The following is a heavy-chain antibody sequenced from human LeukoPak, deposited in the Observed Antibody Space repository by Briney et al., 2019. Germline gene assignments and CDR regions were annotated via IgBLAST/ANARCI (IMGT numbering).Heavy chain of an antibody. V-gene: IGHV3-74*01. CDR2: INSDGSST. CDR1: GFTFSSYW. CDR3: ARARYGGNFYFDY. Sequence: GGSLRLSCAASGFTFSSYWMHWVRQAPGKGLVWVSRINSDGSSTSYADSVKGRFTISRDNAKNTLYLQMNSLRAEDTAVYYCARARYGGNFYFDYWGQGTLVTVSS. J-gene: IGHJ4*02. D-gene: IGHD4-23*01.